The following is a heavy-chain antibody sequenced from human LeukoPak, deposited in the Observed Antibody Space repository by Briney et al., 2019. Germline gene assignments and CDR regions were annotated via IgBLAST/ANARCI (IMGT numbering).Heavy chain of an antibody. J-gene: IGHJ6*03. V-gene: IGHV4-38-2*02. Sequence: SETLSLTCAVSGYSISSGYYWGWIRQPPGKGLEWIGSIYHSGSTYYNPSLKSRVTILVDTSKNQFSLKLSSVTAADTAVYYCARDAHYDFWSGYYTGNMDVWGKGTTVTVSS. D-gene: IGHD3-3*01. CDR1: GYSISSGYY. CDR3: ARDAHYDFWSGYYTGNMDV. CDR2: IYHSGST.